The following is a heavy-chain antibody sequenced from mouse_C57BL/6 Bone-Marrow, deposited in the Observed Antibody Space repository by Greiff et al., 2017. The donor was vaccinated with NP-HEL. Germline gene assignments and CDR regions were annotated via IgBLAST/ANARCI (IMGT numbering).Heavy chain of an antibody. J-gene: IGHJ1*03. CDR2: IYPRSGNT. D-gene: IGHD2-1*01. V-gene: IGHV1-81*01. CDR3: ARQFLYYPYWYFDV. CDR1: GYTFTSYG. Sequence: VQLQQSGAELARPGASVKLSCKASGYTFTSYGISWVKQRTGQGLEWIGEIYPRSGNTYYNEKVKGKATLTADKSSSTAYMELRSLTSEDSAVYFCARQFLYYPYWYFDVWGTGTTVTVSS.